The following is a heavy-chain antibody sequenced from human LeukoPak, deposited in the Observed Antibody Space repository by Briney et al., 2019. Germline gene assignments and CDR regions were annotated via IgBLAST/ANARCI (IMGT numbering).Heavy chain of an antibody. J-gene: IGHJ4*02. CDR1: GFTFSTYG. CDR3: ARDSYDWDYFDY. CDR2: LSYDGSNT. V-gene: IGHV3-30*03. Sequence: PGRSLRLSCAASGFTFSTYGMHWVSQPPGKGLESLAVLSYDGSNTYYADSVKGRFTISRDDAKNSLYLQMNSLRAEDTAVYYCARDSYDWDYFDYWGQGTLVTVSS. D-gene: IGHD5-12*01.